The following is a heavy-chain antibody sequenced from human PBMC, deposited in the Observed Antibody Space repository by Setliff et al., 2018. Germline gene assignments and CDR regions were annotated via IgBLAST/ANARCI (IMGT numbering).Heavy chain of an antibody. V-gene: IGHV1-8*03. CDR1: GYTFTSYD. Sequence: ASVKVSCKASGYTFTSYDINWVRQATGQGLEWMGWMNPNSGNTGYAQKFQGRVTITRNTSISTAYMELSSLQYEDTAVYYCARGKWFRLDKSAWSNWFDPWGQGTLVTVSS. CDR3: ARGKWFRLDKSAWSNWFDP. D-gene: IGHD5-12*01. CDR2: MNPNSGNT. J-gene: IGHJ5*02.